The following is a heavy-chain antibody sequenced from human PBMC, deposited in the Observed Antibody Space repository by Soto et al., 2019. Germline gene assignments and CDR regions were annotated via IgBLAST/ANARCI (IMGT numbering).Heavy chain of an antibody. Sequence: SVKVSCKASGGTFSSYAISWVRQAPGQGLEWMGGVIPIFGTANYAQKLQGRVTITADESTSTAYMELRSLRSEDTAVYYCASGGVDYYDILPGYYSAFDYWGQGTVVTVS. J-gene: IGHJ4*02. CDR1: GGTFSSYA. D-gene: IGHD3-9*01. V-gene: IGHV1-69*13. CDR3: ASGGVDYYDILPGYYSAFDY. CDR2: VIPIFGTA.